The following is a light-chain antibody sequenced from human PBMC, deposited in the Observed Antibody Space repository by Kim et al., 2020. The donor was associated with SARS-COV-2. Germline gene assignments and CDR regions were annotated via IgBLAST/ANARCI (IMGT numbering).Light chain of an antibody. CDR3: QQYYSYPRT. V-gene: IGKV1-8*01. CDR2: AAS. J-gene: IGKJ1*01. CDR1: QSISSY. Sequence: ASTGDRVTITCRASQSISSYLAWYQQKPGKAPKLLIYAASTVQSGVPSRFSGSGSGTDFTLTISCLQSEDFATYYCQQYYSYPRTFGQGTKVDIK.